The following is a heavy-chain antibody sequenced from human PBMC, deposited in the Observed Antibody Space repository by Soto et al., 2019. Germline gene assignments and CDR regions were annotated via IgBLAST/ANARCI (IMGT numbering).Heavy chain of an antibody. V-gene: IGHV4-34*01. CDR1: GASLSDYY. D-gene: IGHD5-12*01. Sequence: SETMSLTCAVDGASLSDYYWNWVRQYPEKGLEWIGEITHTGSTNYNPSLKSRVTISRDTSKSQFSLNLSFVTAADTAVYYCARGRLGRSGYDLDNWGQGTLVTVSS. CDR2: ITHTGST. CDR3: ARGRLGRSGYDLDN. J-gene: IGHJ4*02.